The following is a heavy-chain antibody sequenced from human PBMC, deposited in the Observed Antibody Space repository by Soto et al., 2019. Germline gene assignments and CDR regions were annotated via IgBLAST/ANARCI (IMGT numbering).Heavy chain of an antibody. CDR2: IYYSGST. CDR1: GGSISSSSYY. CDR3: ARHGGDCSSTSCYPTYNWFDP. V-gene: IGHV4-39*01. Sequence: SETLSLTCTVSGGSISSSSYYWGWIRQPPGKGLEWIGSIYYSGSTYYNPSLKSRVTISVDTSKNQFSLKLSSVTAADTAVYYCARHGGDCSSTSCYPTYNWFDPWGQGTLVTVSS. D-gene: IGHD2-2*01. J-gene: IGHJ5*02.